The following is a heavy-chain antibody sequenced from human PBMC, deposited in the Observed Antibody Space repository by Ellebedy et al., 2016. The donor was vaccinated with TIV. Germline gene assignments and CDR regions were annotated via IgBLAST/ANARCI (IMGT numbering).Heavy chain of an antibody. CDR3: ARLYGSGRGVNYYYGMDV. V-gene: IGHV4-30-4*01. CDR2: IYYSGST. CDR1: GGPISSGDYY. J-gene: IGHJ6*02. Sequence: SETLSLXXTVSGGPISSGDYYWSWIRQPPGKGLEWIGYIYYSGSTYYNPSLKSRVTISVDTSKNQFSLKLSSVTAADTAVYYCARLYGSGRGVNYYYGMDVWGQGTTVTVSS. D-gene: IGHD3-10*01.